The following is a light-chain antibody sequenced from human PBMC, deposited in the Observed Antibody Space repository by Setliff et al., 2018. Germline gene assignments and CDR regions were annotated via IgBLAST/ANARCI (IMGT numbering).Light chain of an antibody. CDR3: CSYAARTGFLDV. Sequence: QSALAQPASVSGSPGQSITISCTGTSSDVGGYNYVSWYQQHPGKAPKLMIYDVTERPSGVSNRFSGSKSGNTASLTISGLQTDDEADYYCCSYAARTGFLDVFGTGTKVTVL. J-gene: IGLJ1*01. CDR2: DVT. CDR1: SSDVGGYNY. V-gene: IGLV2-23*02.